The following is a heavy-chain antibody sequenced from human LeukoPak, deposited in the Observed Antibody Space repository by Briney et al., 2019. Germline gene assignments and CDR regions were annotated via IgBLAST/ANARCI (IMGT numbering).Heavy chain of an antibody. CDR2: ISAYNGNT. J-gene: IGHJ2*01. Sequence: ASVKVSCKASGYTFTSYGISWVRQAPGQGLEWMGWISAYNGNTNYAQNLQGRVTMTTDTSTSTAYMELRSLRSDDTAVYYCARDRGGSYYRYWHFDLWGRGTLVTVSS. V-gene: IGHV1-18*01. CDR3: ARDRGGSYYRYWHFDL. D-gene: IGHD1-26*01. CDR1: GYTFTSYG.